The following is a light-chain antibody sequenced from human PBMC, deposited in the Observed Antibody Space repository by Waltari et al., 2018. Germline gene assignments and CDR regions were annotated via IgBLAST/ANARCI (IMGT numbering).Light chain of an antibody. CDR3: SSFTISSTWV. CDR1: SSDVGGYNY. CDR2: AVS. V-gene: IGLV2-14*01. J-gene: IGLJ3*02. Sequence: QSALTQPASVSGSPGQSITISCTGTSSDVGGYNYVSWHQQHPGKPPKLMIYAVSNRPSGVSNRFSGSKSGNTASLTISGLQAEDEADYYCSSFTISSTWVFGGGTKLTVL.